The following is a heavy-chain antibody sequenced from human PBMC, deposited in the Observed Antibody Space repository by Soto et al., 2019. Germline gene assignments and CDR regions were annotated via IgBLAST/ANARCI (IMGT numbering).Heavy chain of an antibody. D-gene: IGHD2-15*01. J-gene: IGHJ4*02. CDR1: GGSISSSSYY. Sequence: QLQLQESGPGLVKPSETLSLTCTVSGGSISSSSYYWGWIRQPPGKGLEWIGSIYYSGSTYYNPSLKSRVTISVDTSKNQFSLKLSSVTAADTAVYYCARLVPCSGGSCYPDYWGQGTLVTVSS. CDR3: ARLVPCSGGSCYPDY. CDR2: IYYSGST. V-gene: IGHV4-39*01.